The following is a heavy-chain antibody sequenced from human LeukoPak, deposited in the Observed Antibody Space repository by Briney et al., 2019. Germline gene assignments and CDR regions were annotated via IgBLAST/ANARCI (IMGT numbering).Heavy chain of an antibody. V-gene: IGHV3-30*18. Sequence: PGGSLRLSCAASGFTFSSYGMHWVRQAPGKGLEWVAVISYDGSNKYYADSVKGRFTVSRDNSKNTLYLQMNSLRAEDTAVYYCAKGTLQELFFDYWGQGTLVTVSS. D-gene: IGHD4-11*01. CDR2: ISYDGSNK. CDR3: AKGTLQELFFDY. J-gene: IGHJ4*02. CDR1: GFTFSSYG.